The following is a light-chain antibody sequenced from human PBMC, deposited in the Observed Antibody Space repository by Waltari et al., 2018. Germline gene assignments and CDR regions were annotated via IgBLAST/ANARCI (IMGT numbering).Light chain of an antibody. Sequence: DIKLTQSPSSLPSFVGDRVTITCRASQSISNDLNWYQQKPGKAPNVLIYAASNLQSGVPSRFSGSGSGTDFTLTISSLQPEDSATYYCQKSSSWTFGQGTKVEIK. CDR3: QKSSSWT. CDR2: AAS. V-gene: IGKV1-39*01. J-gene: IGKJ1*01. CDR1: QSISND.